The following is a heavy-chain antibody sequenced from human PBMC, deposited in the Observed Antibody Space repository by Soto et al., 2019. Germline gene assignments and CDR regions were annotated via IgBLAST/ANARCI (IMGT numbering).Heavy chain of an antibody. CDR1: SGYISSSNW. Sequence: PSETMSVTCAVASGYISSSNWWSWVRKTPGKGLEWIGEIYHSGSTNYNPSLKSRVTISVDKSKNQFSLKLSSVTAADTAVYYCARSIAAPYYYYMDVWGKGTTVTVSS. J-gene: IGHJ6*03. D-gene: IGHD6-6*01. CDR2: IYHSGST. CDR3: ARSIAAPYYYYMDV. V-gene: IGHV4-4*02.